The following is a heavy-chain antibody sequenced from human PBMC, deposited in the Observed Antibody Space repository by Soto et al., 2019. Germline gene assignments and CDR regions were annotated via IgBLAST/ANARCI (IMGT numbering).Heavy chain of an antibody. CDR3: ARLNREFGYYYYYMGV. V-gene: IGHV3-66*01. Sequence: GGSLRLSCAASGFTVSSNYMSWVRQAPGKGLEWVSVIYSGGSTYYADSVKGRFTISRDNSKNTLYLQMNSLRAEDTAVYYCARLNREFGYYYYYMGVWGKGTTVTVSS. CDR1: GFTVSSNY. D-gene: IGHD3-16*01. CDR2: IYSGGST. J-gene: IGHJ6*03.